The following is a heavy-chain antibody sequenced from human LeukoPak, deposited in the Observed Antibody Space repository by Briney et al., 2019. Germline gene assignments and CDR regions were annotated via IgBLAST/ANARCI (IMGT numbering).Heavy chain of an antibody. CDR1: GFTFSSYG. J-gene: IGHJ3*02. CDR3: AKDSSPPAAIKGEYAFDI. D-gene: IGHD2-2*02. Sequence: PGGSLRLSCAASGFTFSSYGMHWVRQAPGKRLEWVAFIRYDGSNKYYADSVKGRFTISRDNSKNTLYLQMNSLRAEDTAVYYCAKDSSPPAAIKGEYAFDIWGQGTMVTVSS. V-gene: IGHV3-30*02. CDR2: IRYDGSNK.